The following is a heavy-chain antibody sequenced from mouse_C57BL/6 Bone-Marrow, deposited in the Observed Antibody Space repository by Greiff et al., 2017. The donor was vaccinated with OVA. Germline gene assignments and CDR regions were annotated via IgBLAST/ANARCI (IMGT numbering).Heavy chain of an antibody. V-gene: IGHV1-55*01. D-gene: IGHD2-4*01. CDR1: GYTFTSYW. J-gene: IGHJ2*01. CDR2: IYPGSGCT. CDR3: ARGLDYDEED. Sequence: QVQLKESGAELVKPGASVKMSCKASGYTFTSYWITWVKQRPGQGLEWIGDIYPGSGCTNYNEKFKSKATLTVDTSSSTAYMQLSSLTSEDSAVYYCARGLDYDEEDWGQGTTLTVSS.